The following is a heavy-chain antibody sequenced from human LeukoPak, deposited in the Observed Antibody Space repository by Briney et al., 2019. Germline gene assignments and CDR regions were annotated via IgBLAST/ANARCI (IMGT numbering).Heavy chain of an antibody. J-gene: IGHJ3*02. V-gene: IGHV4-59*01. CDR3: ATGGPRLDYYDSSGYYGLGAFDI. Sequence: PSETLSLTCTVSGGSISSYYWNWIRQPPGKGLEWIGYIYYSGSINYNPSLKSRVTISVDTSKNQFSLKLSSVTAADTAVYYCATGGPRLDYYDSSGYYGLGAFDIWGQGTMVTVSS. CDR2: IYYSGSI. D-gene: IGHD3-22*01. CDR1: GGSISSYY.